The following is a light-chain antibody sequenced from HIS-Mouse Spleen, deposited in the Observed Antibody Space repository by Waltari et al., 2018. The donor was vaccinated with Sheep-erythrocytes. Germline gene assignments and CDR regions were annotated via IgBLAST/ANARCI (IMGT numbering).Light chain of an antibody. J-gene: IGKJ4*01. CDR3: QQYGSSPLT. CDR1: QSVSSSY. V-gene: IGKV3-20*01. Sequence: EIVLTQSPGTLSLSPGERATLSCRASQSVSSSYLAWYQQKPGQAPRLLIYGASGSATGIPDRFSGSGSGTDFTLTISRLEPEDFAVYYCQQYGSSPLTFGGGTKVEIK. CDR2: GAS.